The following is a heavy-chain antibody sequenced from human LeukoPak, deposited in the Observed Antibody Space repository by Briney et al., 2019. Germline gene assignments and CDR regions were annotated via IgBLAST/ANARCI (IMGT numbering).Heavy chain of an antibody. D-gene: IGHD4-17*01. CDR2: ISGDGGST. J-gene: IGHJ4*02. CDR3: AKDRYGDYVIDY. V-gene: IGHV3-43*02. Sequence: GGSLRLSCAASGFTFSSYSMNWVRQAPGKGLEWVSLISGDGGSTYYADSVKGRFTISRDNSKNSLYLQMNSLRTEDTALYYCAKDRYGDYVIDYWGQGTLVTVSS. CDR1: GFTFSSYS.